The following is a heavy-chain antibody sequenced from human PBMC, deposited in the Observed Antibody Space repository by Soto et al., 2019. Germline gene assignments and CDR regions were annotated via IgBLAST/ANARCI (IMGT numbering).Heavy chain of an antibody. CDR2: IRNKANSYNT. CDR3: ARYSWSYCRGLDY. D-gene: IGHD1-26*01. Sequence: EVQLVESGGGLVQPGGSLRLSCAASGFTFSDHYMEWVRQAPGKGLEWVGRIRNKANSYNTEYAASVQGRFSISRDDSMISLYLQMNSLKTEDTAVFYCARYSWSYCRGLDYWRQGTPVIVSS. CDR1: GFTFSDHY. J-gene: IGHJ4*02. V-gene: IGHV3-72*01.